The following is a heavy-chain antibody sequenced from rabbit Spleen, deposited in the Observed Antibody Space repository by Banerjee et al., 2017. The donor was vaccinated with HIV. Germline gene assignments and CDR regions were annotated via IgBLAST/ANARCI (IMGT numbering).Heavy chain of an antibody. V-gene: IGHV1S40*01. CDR1: GVSFSSSSY. J-gene: IGHJ6*01. CDR2: IYAGSSGST. Sequence: QSLEESGGDLVKPGASLTLTCTASGVSFSSSSYMCRVRQAPGKGLEWIACIYAGSSGSTYSATWAKGRFTVSKTSSTTVTLQMTSLTAADTATYFCARDAGTSFSTYGMDLWGQGTLVTVS. D-gene: IGHD4-2*01. CDR3: ARDAGTSFSTYGMDL.